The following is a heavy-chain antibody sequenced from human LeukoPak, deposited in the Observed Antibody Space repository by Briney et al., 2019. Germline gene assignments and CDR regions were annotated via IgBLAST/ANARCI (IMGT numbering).Heavy chain of an antibody. CDR3: AKAYYDSSGFDY. D-gene: IGHD3-22*01. V-gene: IGHV1-24*01. Sequence: ASGKVSCKVSGYTLTELSMHWVRQAPGKGLEWMGGFDPEDGETIYAQKFQGRVTMTEDTSTDTAYMELSSLRSEDTAVYYCAKAYYDSSGFDYWGQGTLVTVSS. J-gene: IGHJ4*02. CDR2: FDPEDGET. CDR1: GYTLTELS.